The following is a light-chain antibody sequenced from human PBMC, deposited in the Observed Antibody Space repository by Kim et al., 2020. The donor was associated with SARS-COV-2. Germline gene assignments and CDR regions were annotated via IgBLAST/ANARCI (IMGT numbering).Light chain of an antibody. CDR2: KDS. V-gene: IGLV3-25*03. J-gene: IGLJ1*01. CDR1: ALPKQD. CDR3: QSADSSGTYV. Sequence: VSPGQTARITCSGDALPKQDAYWYQQKPGQAPVLMIYKDSERPSGIPERFSGSSSGTTVTLTISGVQAEDEADYYCQSADSSGTYVFGTGTKVTVL.